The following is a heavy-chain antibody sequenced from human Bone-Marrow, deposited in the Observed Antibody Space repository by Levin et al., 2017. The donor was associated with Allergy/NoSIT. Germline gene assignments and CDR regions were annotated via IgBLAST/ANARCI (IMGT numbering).Heavy chain of an antibody. V-gene: IGHV3-49*03. D-gene: IGHD1-7*01. Sequence: GESLKISCTASGFTFGDYAMSWFRQAPGKGLEWVGFIRGKAYGGTTEYAASVKGRFTISRDDSKSIAYLQMNSLKTEDTAVYYCTKGISGTTSVVDYWGQGTLVTVSS. CDR2: IRGKAYGGTT. CDR1: GFTFGDYA. CDR3: TKGISGTTSVVDY. J-gene: IGHJ4*02.